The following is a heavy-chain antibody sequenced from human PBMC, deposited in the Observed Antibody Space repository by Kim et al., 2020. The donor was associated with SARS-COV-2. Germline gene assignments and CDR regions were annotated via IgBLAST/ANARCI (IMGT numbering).Heavy chain of an antibody. Sequence: SETLSLTCTVSGGPISRNNSHWGWIRQPPVKGLQWMGSVYYSGRPFYNLSLKSRVTISVDTSANQLSLKLTSVTAADKAVDHCASLEMTGIGGMAWFEP. CDR3: ASLEMTGIGGMAWFEP. J-gene: IGHJ5*02. V-gene: IGHV4-39*01. D-gene: IGHD1-26*01. CDR1: GGPISRNNSH. CDR2: VYYSGRP.